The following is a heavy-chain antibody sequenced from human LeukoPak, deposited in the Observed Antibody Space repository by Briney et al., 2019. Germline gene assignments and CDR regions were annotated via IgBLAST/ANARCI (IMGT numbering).Heavy chain of an antibody. J-gene: IGHJ4*02. D-gene: IGHD1-26*01. CDR2: ITADGGRT. V-gene: IGHV3-43*02. Sequence: GGSLRLSCAASGFTFDNFAMHWVRQTPGKGLEWVSVITADGGRTNYADSVKGRFTISRDNSKNPLYLQMNSLRTEDTALYYCAKDGPYSGNYPYYFDYWGQGTLVTVSS. CDR1: GFTFDNFA. CDR3: AKDGPYSGNYPYYFDY.